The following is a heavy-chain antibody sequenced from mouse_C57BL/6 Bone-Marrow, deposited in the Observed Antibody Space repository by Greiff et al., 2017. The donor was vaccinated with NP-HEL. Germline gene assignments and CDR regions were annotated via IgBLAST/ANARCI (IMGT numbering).Heavy chain of an antibody. Sequence: LVESGAELVKPGASVKISCKASGYEFSNYWMNWVKQRPGKGLEWIGQIYPGDGDTNYNGKFKDKATLTADNSSSTAYMQLSRLTSEDSAFYFCARGAYWGQGTLVTVSA. CDR1: GYEFSNYW. CDR3: ARGAY. J-gene: IGHJ3*01. V-gene: IGHV1-80*01. CDR2: IYPGDGDT.